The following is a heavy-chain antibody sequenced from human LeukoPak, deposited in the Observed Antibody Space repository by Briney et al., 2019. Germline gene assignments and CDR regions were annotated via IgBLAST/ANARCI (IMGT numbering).Heavy chain of an antibody. CDR1: GGTFSSYA. Sequence: SVKVSCKASGGTFSSYAISWVRQAPGQGLEWMGRIIPIFGTANYAQKFQGRVTISTDESTSTAYMELSSLRSEDTAVYYCARAVSVGDTAIVLWGQGTLVTVSS. CDR3: ARAVSVGDTAIVL. V-gene: IGHV1-69*05. D-gene: IGHD5-18*01. J-gene: IGHJ4*02. CDR2: IIPIFGTA.